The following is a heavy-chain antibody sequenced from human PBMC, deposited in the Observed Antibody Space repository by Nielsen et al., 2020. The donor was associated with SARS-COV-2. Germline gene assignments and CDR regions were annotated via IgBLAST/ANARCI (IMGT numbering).Heavy chain of an antibody. CDR1: GGSFSGYY. D-gene: IGHD1-26*01. CDR2: INHSGST. J-gene: IGHJ3*02. Sequence: SETLSLTCAVYGGSFSGYYWSWIRQPPGKALEWIGEINHSGSTNYNPSLKSRVTISVDTSKNQFSLKLSSVTAADTAVYYCARDLHGRSGSYWIDAFDIWGQGTMVTVSS. V-gene: IGHV4-34*01. CDR3: ARDLHGRSGSYWIDAFDI.